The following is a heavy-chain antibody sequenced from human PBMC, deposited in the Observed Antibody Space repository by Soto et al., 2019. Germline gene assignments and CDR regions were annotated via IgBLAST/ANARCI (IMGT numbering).Heavy chain of an antibody. Sequence: ASVKVSCKASGYTFTSYAMHWVRQAPGQRLEWMGWINAGNGNTKYSQKFQGRVTITRDTSASTAYMELSSLRSEDTAVYYCAMIPPNHDYRIGYYYYGMDVWGQGTTVTVSS. J-gene: IGHJ6*02. CDR3: AMIPPNHDYRIGYYYYGMDV. CDR1: GYTFTSYA. V-gene: IGHV1-3*01. D-gene: IGHD4-4*01. CDR2: INAGNGNT.